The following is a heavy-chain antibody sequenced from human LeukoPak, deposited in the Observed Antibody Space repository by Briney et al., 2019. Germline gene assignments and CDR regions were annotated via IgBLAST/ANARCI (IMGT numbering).Heavy chain of an antibody. V-gene: IGHV4-4*07. Sequence: SETLSLTCTVSSGSINSYYWGWVRQPAGRGLEWIGRIYTTGKTDYNPSLKSRLTMSVDTSKRQFSLNLRSVTAADTAIYYCARHGYTASHYFLDFWSQGTLVTVSS. CDR3: ARHGYTASHYFLDF. D-gene: IGHD3-16*01. CDR1: SGSINSYY. J-gene: IGHJ4*02. CDR2: IYTTGKT.